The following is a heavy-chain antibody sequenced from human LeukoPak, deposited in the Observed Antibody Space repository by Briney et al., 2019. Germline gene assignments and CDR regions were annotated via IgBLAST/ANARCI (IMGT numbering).Heavy chain of an antibody. Sequence: GGSLRLSCAASGLSLSSYWMSWVRQAPRKGLEWVANIKQDGSEKYYVDSVKGRFTISRDNAKNSLYLQMSSLRAEDTAVYYCARGSYGGNTLDYWGQGTLVTVSS. V-gene: IGHV3-7*05. CDR3: ARGSYGGNTLDY. J-gene: IGHJ4*02. CDR1: GLSLSSYW. D-gene: IGHD4-23*01. CDR2: IKQDGSEK.